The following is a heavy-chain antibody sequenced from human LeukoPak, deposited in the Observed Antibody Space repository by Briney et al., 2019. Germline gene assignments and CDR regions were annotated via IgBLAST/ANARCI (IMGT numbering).Heavy chain of an antibody. CDR2: IYYSGGT. CDR3: ARTHVTYDSSGYYFDY. D-gene: IGHD3-22*01. J-gene: IGHJ4*02. V-gene: IGHV4-59*11. CDR1: GGSISSHY. Sequence: SSETLSLTCTVSGGSISSHYWSWIRQPPGKGLEWIGYIYYSGGTNYNPSLKSRVTISVDTSKNQFSLKLSSVTAADTAVYYCARTHVTYDSSGYYFDYWGQGTLVTVSS.